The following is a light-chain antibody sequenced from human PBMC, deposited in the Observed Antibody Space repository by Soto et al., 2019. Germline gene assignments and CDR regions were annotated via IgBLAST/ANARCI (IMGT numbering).Light chain of an antibody. V-gene: IGKV3-15*01. CDR1: QSVSNN. J-gene: IGKJ2*01. CDR2: GAS. Sequence: EIVMTQSPATLSVSPGERATLSCRASQSVSNNLAWYQQRLGQAPRLLIHGASTRATGITARFGGSGSGTEFTITISRLQSEDFALYYCHQYDDWPPGYTFGQGTKLEI. CDR3: HQYDDWPPGYT.